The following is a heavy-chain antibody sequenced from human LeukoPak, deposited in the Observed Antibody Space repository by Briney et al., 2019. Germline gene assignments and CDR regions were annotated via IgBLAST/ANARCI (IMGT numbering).Heavy chain of an antibody. Sequence: ASVKVSCKASGYTFTGYYMHWVRQAPGQGLEWMGRINPNSGGTNYAQRFQGRVTMTRDTSISTAYMELSRLRSDDTAVYYCARVQGGYSSGFSEPFDPWGQGTLVTVSS. CDR1: GYTFTGYY. D-gene: IGHD6-25*01. V-gene: IGHV1-2*06. CDR2: INPNSGGT. J-gene: IGHJ5*02. CDR3: ARVQGGYSSGFSEPFDP.